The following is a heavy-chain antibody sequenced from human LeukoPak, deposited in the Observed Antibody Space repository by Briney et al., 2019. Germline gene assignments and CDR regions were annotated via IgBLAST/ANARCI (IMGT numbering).Heavy chain of an antibody. CDR2: ISGDGDRT. CDR1: GLTFQDYA. J-gene: IGHJ4*02. V-gene: IGHV3-43*02. Sequence: GGSLRLSRSASGLTFQDYAMHWVRQAPWKGLEWVALISGDGDRTHYADSVKGRFTVSRDNSENSLYVQMNSLRSEDSALYYCAISTFAYWGQGTLVTVSS. CDR3: AISTFAY.